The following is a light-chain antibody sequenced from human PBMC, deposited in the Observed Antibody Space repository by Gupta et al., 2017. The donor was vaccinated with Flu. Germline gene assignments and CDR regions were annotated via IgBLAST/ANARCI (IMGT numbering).Light chain of an antibody. CDR3: QTWGTGVVV. CDR2: VNSDGSH. CDR1: SGHSSYA. Sequence: QPVLTQSPSASASLATSVKLTCTLTSGHSSYAIAWLQQQPERGPRYLMKVNSDGSHSKGDGIPDRFSGSGSGAERYLTISSLQSEDESYYYCQTWGTGVVVFGGGTKLTVL. J-gene: IGLJ2*01. V-gene: IGLV4-69*01.